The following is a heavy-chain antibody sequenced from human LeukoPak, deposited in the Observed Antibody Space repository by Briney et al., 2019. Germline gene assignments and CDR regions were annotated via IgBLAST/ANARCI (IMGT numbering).Heavy chain of an antibody. V-gene: IGHV3-30-3*01. Sequence: GGSLRLSCAASGFTFSSYAMHWVRQAPGKGLEWVAVISYDGSNKYYADSVKGRFTISRDNSKNTLYLQMNSLRAEDTAVYYCARGSSSSGYYWGQGTLVTVSS. J-gene: IGHJ4*02. CDR2: ISYDGSNK. CDR1: GFTFSSYA. CDR3: ARGSSSSGYY. D-gene: IGHD6-6*01.